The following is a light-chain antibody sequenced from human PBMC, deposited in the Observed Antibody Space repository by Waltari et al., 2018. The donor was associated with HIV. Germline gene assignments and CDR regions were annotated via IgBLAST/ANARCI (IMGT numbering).Light chain of an antibody. V-gene: IGLV2-14*01. J-gene: IGLJ2*01. CDR2: EDS. CDR3: SSYTSSSTLV. CDR1: SSDVGGYNY. Sequence: QSALTQPASVSGSPGQSITISCTGTSSDVGGYNYVSWYQQHPGKAPKLMIYEDSKRPSGVSNRFSGSKSGNTASLTISGLQAEDEADYYCSSYTSSSTLVFGGGTKLTVL.